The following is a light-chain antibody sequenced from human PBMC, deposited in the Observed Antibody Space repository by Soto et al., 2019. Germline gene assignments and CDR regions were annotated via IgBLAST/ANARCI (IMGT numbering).Light chain of an antibody. CDR3: QSYDSSLSAWV. CDR2: GNT. J-gene: IGLJ3*02. V-gene: IGLV1-40*01. CDR1: SSNIGAGYD. Sequence: QSVLTQPPSVSGAPGQRVTISCTASSSNIGAGYDVHWYQQLPGTAPKLLIYGNTNRPSRVPDRFSASKSGTSASLAITGLQAEYEADYYCQSYDSSLSAWVFGGGTKVTVL.